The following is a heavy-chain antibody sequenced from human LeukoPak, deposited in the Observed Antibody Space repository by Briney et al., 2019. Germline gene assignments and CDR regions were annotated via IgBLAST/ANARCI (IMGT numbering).Heavy chain of an antibody. J-gene: IGHJ6*03. V-gene: IGHV4-34*01. CDR2: INDSGST. CDR1: GGPFSGYY. Sequence: PSETLSLTCTVYGGPFSGYYWSWIRQPPGKGLEWIGEINDSGSTNYNASLRSRVTISVDASKNQFSLRLSSVTAADTAVYYCARGPYSSSYYYYYYYMDVWGRGTTVTVSS. CDR3: ARGPYSSSYYYYYYYMDV. D-gene: IGHD6-13*01.